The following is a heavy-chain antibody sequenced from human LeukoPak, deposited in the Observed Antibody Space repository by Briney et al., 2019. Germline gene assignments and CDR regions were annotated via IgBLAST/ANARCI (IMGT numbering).Heavy chain of an antibody. CDR1: GGTFSSYA. D-gene: IGHD5-18*01. J-gene: IGHJ5*02. CDR3: ARDRHAWYGYSYGYNWFDP. V-gene: IGHV1-69*05. Sequence: ASVEVSCKASGGTFSSYAISWVRQAPGQGLEWMGGIIPIFGTANYAQKFQGRVTITTDESMSTAYMELSSLRSEDTAVYYCARDRHAWYGYSYGYNWFDPWGQGTLVTVSS. CDR2: IIPIFGTA.